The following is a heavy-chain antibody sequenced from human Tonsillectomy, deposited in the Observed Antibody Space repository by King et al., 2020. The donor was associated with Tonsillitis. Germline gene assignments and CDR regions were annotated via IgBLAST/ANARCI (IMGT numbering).Heavy chain of an antibody. Sequence: VQLVESGGGVVQPGRSLRLPCAASGFTFSSYAMHWVRQAPGKGLEWVAVISYDGSNKYYADSVKGRFTISRDNYKNTMYLQMNSLRAEDTAVYYCASDGGYYGSGSYGGGMDVWGQGTTVTVSS. CDR2: ISYDGSNK. J-gene: IGHJ6*02. V-gene: IGHV3-30-3*01. D-gene: IGHD3-10*01. CDR1: GFTFSSYA. CDR3: ASDGGYYGSGSYGGGMDV.